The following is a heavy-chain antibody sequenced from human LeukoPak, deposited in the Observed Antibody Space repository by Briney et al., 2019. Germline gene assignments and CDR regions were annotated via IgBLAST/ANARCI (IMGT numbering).Heavy chain of an antibody. CDR2: ISSSSSYI. Sequence: GGSLRLSCAASGFTFSSYSMNWVRQAPGKGLEWVSSISSSSSYIYYADSVKGRFTISRDNAKNSLYLQMNSLRAEDTAVYYCARGLPNHCSSTSCSRTGGYYFDYWGQGTLVTVSS. D-gene: IGHD2-2*01. V-gene: IGHV3-21*01. J-gene: IGHJ4*02. CDR3: ARGLPNHCSSTSCSRTGGYYFDY. CDR1: GFTFSSYS.